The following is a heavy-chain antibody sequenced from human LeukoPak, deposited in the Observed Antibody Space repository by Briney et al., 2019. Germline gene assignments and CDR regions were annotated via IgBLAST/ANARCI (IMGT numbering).Heavy chain of an antibody. CDR3: ARDYDYVWGSYRYTKSYYYYMDV. V-gene: IGHV1-69*13. Sequence: SAKVSCKASGGTFSSYAISWVRQAPGQGLEWMGGVIPIFGTANYAQKFQGRVTITADESTSTAYMELSSLRSEDTAVYYCARDYDYVWGSYRYTKSYYYYMDVWGKGTTVTVSS. J-gene: IGHJ6*03. CDR1: GGTFSSYA. CDR2: VIPIFGTA. D-gene: IGHD3-16*02.